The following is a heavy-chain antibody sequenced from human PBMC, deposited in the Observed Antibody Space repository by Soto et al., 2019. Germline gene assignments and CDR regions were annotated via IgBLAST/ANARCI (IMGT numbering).Heavy chain of an antibody. CDR1: GYTFTSYI. Sequence: ASVKVSCKASGYTFTSYIMHWVRQAPGQRLEWMGWINAGNNKTKYSQKFQGRVTITKDTSASKVYMELNSLSSEDTAVYYCARGMLVKTLYNWFDPWGQGTLVT. J-gene: IGHJ5*02. CDR3: ARGMLVKTLYNWFDP. V-gene: IGHV1-3*01. D-gene: IGHD3-22*01. CDR2: INAGNNKT.